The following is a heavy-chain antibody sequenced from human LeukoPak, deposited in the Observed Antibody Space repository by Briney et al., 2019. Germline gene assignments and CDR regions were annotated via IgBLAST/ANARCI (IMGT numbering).Heavy chain of an antibody. Sequence: GGSLRLSCAASGFIFSSYSVTWVRQIPGKGLGWVSSISSRSTYMYYADSVKGRFTISRDNAKKSVYLQMNSLRVEDTAVYYCARGHSSGWYYFDYWGQGTLVTVSS. CDR1: GFIFSSYS. D-gene: IGHD6-19*01. CDR2: ISSRSTYM. J-gene: IGHJ4*02. CDR3: ARGHSSGWYYFDY. V-gene: IGHV3-21*01.